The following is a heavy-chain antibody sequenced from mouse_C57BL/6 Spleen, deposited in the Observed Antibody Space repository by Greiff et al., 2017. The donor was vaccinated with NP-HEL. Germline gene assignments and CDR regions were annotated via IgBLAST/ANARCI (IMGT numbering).Heavy chain of an antibody. V-gene: IGHV1-55*01. J-gene: IGHJ2*01. CDR3: AGKDYDYGFDY. Sequence: LQESGAELVKPGASVKMSCKASGYTFTSYWITWVKQRPGQGLEWIGDIYPGSGSTNYNEKFKSKATLTVDTSSSTAYMQLSSLTSEDSAVYYCAGKDYDYGFDYWGQGTTLTVSS. CDR1: GYTFTSYW. CDR2: IYPGSGST. D-gene: IGHD2-4*01.